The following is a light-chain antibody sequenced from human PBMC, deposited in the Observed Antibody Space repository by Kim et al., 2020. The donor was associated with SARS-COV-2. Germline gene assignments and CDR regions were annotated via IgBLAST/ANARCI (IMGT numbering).Light chain of an antibody. Sequence: GQSITISCAGTSSDIGSYNLVSWYQQHPGKVPKVLIYEVTNRPSGVSNRFSGSKSGNTASLTISGLQADDEADYYCCSYAGSATYVFGTGTKVTVL. J-gene: IGLJ1*01. CDR1: SSDIGSYNL. CDR3: CSYAGSATYV. CDR2: EVT. V-gene: IGLV2-23*02.